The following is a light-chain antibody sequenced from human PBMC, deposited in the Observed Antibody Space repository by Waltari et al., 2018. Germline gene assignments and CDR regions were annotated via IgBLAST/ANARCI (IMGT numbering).Light chain of an antibody. CDR2: DVN. J-gene: IGLJ2*01. CDR3: SSYAGSSNLI. CDR1: SSDIGSSKY. Sequence: QSALTQPPSASGSPGQSVTISCTGTSSDIGSSKYVSWYQPNPPKAPKLMIYDVNKRPSGVPDRFAGSKSGNTASLTVSGLQADDEADYYCSSYAGSSNLIFGGGTKLTVL. V-gene: IGLV2-8*01.